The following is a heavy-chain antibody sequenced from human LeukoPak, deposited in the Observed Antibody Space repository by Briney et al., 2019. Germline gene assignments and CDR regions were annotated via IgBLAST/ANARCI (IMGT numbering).Heavy chain of an antibody. Sequence: GGSLRLSCAASGFTFSRHWMSWVRQAPGKGLEWVANIKQDGTATYYVDSVKGRFTISGDNAKNSLYLQMNSLRAEDTAVYYCARISIAAAGDFDFWGQGTLVTVSS. CDR3: ARISIAAAGDFDF. V-gene: IGHV3-7*05. D-gene: IGHD6-13*01. J-gene: IGHJ4*02. CDR1: GFTFSRHW. CDR2: IKQDGTAT.